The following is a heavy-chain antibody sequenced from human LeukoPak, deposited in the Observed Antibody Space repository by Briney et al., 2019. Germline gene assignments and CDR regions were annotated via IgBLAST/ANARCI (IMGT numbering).Heavy chain of an antibody. Sequence: PSETLSLTCTDSVGSIISYYWRWIRQPPGKGLEWIGYIYYSGSTNYNPSLKSRVTISVDTSKNQFSLKLSSVTAADTAVYFCSRVAYDSSGYYYRLDYWGQGTLVTVSS. CDR2: IYYSGST. J-gene: IGHJ4*02. D-gene: IGHD3-22*01. V-gene: IGHV4-59*01. CDR1: VGSIISYY. CDR3: SRVAYDSSGYYYRLDY.